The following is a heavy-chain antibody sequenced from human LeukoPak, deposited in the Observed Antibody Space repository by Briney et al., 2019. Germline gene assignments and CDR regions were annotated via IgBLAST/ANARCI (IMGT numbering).Heavy chain of an antibody. V-gene: IGHV3-30*01. J-gene: IGHJ5*02. CDR3: AMDYYDINGYSRGWDS. D-gene: IGHD3-16*01. CDR2: TSSDDRNE. CDR1: GFTFSSYP. Sequence: GRSLRLSCAASGFTFSSYPLHWIRQAPGKGLEWVAVTSSDDRNEDYGDSVKGRFTVSRDISKKTVYLQMNSLTTEDTAVYYCAMDYYDINGYSRGWDSWGRGTLVIVSS.